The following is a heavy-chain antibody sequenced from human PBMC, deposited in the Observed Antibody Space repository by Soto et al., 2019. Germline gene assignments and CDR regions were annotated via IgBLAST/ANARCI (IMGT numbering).Heavy chain of an antibody. CDR3: ARGGYSYGPPDY. J-gene: IGHJ4*02. CDR1: GGTFSSYA. V-gene: IGHV1-69*13. CDR2: IIPIFGTA. Sequence: GASVKVSCKASGGTFSSYAISWVRQAPGQGLEWMGGIIPIFGTANYAQKFQGRVTITADESTSTAYMELSSLRSEDTAVYYCARGGYSYGPPDYWGQGTLVTVTS. D-gene: IGHD5-18*01.